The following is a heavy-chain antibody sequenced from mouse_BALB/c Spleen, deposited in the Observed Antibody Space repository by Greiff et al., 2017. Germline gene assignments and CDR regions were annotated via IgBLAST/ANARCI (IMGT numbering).Heavy chain of an antibody. D-gene: IGHD2-3*01. V-gene: IGHV5-6-3*01. Sequence: EVQLVESGGGLVQPGGSLKLSCAASGFTFSSYGMSWVRQTPDKRLELVATINSNGGSTYYPDSVKGRFTISRDNAKNTLYLQMSSLKSEDTAMYYCARDPDGYYYYFDYWGQGTTLTVSS. J-gene: IGHJ2*01. CDR3: ARDPDGYYYYFDY. CDR1: GFTFSSYG. CDR2: INSNGGST.